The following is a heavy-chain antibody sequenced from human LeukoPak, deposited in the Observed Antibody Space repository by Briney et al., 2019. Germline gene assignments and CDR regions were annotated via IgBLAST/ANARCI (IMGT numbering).Heavy chain of an antibody. CDR1: GYTFTNYD. V-gene: IGHV1-8*03. J-gene: IGHJ2*01. D-gene: IGHD2-15*01. CDR3: ARGGGVVVAPATLDWYFDL. CDR2: MNPNSGNT. Sequence: ASVKVSCKASGYTFTNYDINWVRQATGQGLEWMGWMNPNSGNTGYAQKFQGRVTITADESTSTAYMEVSSLRSEDTAVYYCARGGGVVVAPATLDWYFDLCGRGTLVTVSS.